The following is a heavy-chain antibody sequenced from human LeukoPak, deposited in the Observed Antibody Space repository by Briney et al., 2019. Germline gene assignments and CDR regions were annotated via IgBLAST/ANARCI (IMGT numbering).Heavy chain of an antibody. CDR2: IYYSGST. Sequence: SETLSLTCTVSGGSISSSSYYWGWIRQPPGTGLEWIGSIYYSGSTYYNPSLKSRVTISVDTSKNQFSLKLSSVTAADTAVYYCARVPPTYYYGSGSPTWFDYWGQGTLVTVSS. J-gene: IGHJ4*02. CDR3: ARVPPTYYYGSGSPTWFDY. D-gene: IGHD3-10*01. V-gene: IGHV4-39*07. CDR1: GGSISSSSYY.